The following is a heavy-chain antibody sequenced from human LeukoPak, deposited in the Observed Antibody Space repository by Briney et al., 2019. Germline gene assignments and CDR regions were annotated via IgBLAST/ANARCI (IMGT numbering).Heavy chain of an antibody. J-gene: IGHJ4*02. V-gene: IGHV3-21*01. CDR1: GFTFSSYA. Sequence: KAGGSLRLSCAASGFTFSSYAMNWVRQAPGKGLEWVSSISGNSNYIYYADSVKGRFTISRDNAKNSLYLQMNSLRAEDTAIYYCASGSVVAVGNDYWGQGTLVSVSS. D-gene: IGHD6-13*01. CDR3: ASGSVVAVGNDY. CDR2: ISGNSNYI.